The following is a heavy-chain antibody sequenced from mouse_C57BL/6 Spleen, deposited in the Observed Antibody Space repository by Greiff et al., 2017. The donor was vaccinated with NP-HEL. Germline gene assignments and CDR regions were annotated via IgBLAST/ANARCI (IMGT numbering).Heavy chain of an antibody. CDR1: GYTFTSYW. CDR3: ARYGLYSNFSAMDY. CDR2: IYPGSGSP. J-gene: IGHJ4*01. V-gene: IGHV1-55*01. D-gene: IGHD2-5*01. Sequence: QVQLQQPGAELVKPGASVKMSCKASGYTFTSYWITWVKQRPGQGLEWIGDIYPGSGSPNYNEKFKSKATLTVDTSSSTAYMQLSSLTSEDSAVYYCARYGLYSNFSAMDYWGQGTSVTVSS.